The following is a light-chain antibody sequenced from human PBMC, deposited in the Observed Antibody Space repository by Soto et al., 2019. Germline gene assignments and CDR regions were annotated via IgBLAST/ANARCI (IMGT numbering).Light chain of an antibody. V-gene: IGKV1-5*03. J-gene: IGKJ4*01. CDR3: QQYNSYPLT. Sequence: DIQVTQSPSTLSASVGDRVTITCRASQSISSWLAWYQQKAGKAPKVLIYKASSLESGVPSRFSGSGSGTEFTLTISSLQPDDFATYYCQQYNSYPLTFGGGTKVDIK. CDR2: KAS. CDR1: QSISSW.